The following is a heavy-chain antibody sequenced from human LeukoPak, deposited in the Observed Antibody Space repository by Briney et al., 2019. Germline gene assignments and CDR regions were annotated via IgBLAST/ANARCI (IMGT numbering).Heavy chain of an antibody. CDR1: GFTFRRYA. V-gene: IGHV3-23*01. J-gene: IGHJ4*02. Sequence: PGGSLRLSCAGSGFTFRRYAMIWVRQAPGKGLEHVSGIGGNGGSIYYTDSVRGRFTISRDNAKNTLYLHMNSLRAEDTAVYYCAKSGHVSAAGAWFEKWGQGTLVTVSS. CDR2: IGGNGGSI. CDR3: AKSGHVSAAGAWFEK. D-gene: IGHD3-10*01.